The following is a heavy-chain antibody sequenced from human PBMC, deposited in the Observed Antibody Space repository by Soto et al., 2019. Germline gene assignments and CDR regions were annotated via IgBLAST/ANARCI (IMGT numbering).Heavy chain of an antibody. CDR3: ARGPHEGSGRSYYFDY. D-gene: IGHD3-10*01. J-gene: IGHJ4*02. CDR1: GGSFSGYY. CDR2: INHSGST. Sequence: PSETLSLTCAVYGGSFSGYYWSWIRQPPGRGLEWIGEINHSGSTNYNPSLKSRVTISVDTSKNQFSLKLSSVTAADTAVYYCARGPHEGSGRSYYFDYWGQGTLVTVSS. V-gene: IGHV4-34*01.